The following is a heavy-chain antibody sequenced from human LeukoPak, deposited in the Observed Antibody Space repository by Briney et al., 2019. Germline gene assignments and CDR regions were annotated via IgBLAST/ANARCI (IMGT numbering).Heavy chain of an antibody. V-gene: IGHV4-39*01. CDR1: GGSIRSTSYY. D-gene: IGHD6-19*01. Sequence: PSETLSLTCTVSGGSIRSTSYYWGWIRQPPGKGLEWLGSVHYSGSTYDNPSLKSRVTISVDTLKNQFSLNLISVTAADTAVYYCARRSTVAGRGRFDPWGQGTLVTVSS. J-gene: IGHJ5*02. CDR3: ARRSTVAGRGRFDP. CDR2: VHYSGST.